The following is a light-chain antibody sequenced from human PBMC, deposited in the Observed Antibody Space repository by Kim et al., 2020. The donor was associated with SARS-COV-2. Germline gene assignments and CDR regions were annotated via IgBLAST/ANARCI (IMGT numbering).Light chain of an antibody. CDR3: QQYSSYSWT. V-gene: IGKV1-5*03. CDR1: QSISSW. CDR2: KAS. Sequence: DIQMTQSPSTLSASVGDRVTITCRASQSISSWLAWYQQKPGKAPKLLIYKASSLESGVPSRFSGSGSGTEFTLTISSLQPDDFATYYCQQYSSYSWTFGQGTEVDIK. J-gene: IGKJ1*01.